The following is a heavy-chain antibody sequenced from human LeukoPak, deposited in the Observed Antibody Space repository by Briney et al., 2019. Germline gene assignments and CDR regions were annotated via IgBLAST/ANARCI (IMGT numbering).Heavy chain of an antibody. V-gene: IGHV4-31*03. Sequence: SETLSLTCTVSGGSISSGGYYWSWNRQHPGKGLEWIGYIYYSGSTYYNPSLKSRVTISVDTSKNQFSLKLSSVTAADTAVYYCARDKWFGELLSGYYGMDVWGKGTTVTVSS. J-gene: IGHJ6*04. D-gene: IGHD3-10*01. CDR2: IYYSGST. CDR3: ARDKWFGELLSGYYGMDV. CDR1: GGSISSGGYY.